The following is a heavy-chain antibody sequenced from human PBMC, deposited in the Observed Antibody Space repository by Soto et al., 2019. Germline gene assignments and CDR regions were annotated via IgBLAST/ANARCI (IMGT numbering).Heavy chain of an antibody. CDR2: INPSGGST. Sequence: ASVKVSCKASGYTFTSYYMHWVRQAPGQGPEWMGIINPSGGSTSYAQKFRGRVTMTRDTSTSTVYMELSSLRSEDTAVYYCARAAYVWGSYRYTYIFDYWGQGTLVTVSS. D-gene: IGHD3-16*02. CDR1: GYTFTSYY. V-gene: IGHV1-46*01. J-gene: IGHJ4*02. CDR3: ARAAYVWGSYRYTYIFDY.